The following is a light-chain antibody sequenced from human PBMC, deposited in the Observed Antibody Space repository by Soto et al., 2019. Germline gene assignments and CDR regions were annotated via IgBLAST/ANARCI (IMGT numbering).Light chain of an antibody. Sequence: QSVLTQPPSVSAAPGQKVTISCSGSSSNIGNNYVSWYQQIPGTAPKLLIYDNNKRPSGIPDRFSGSKSGTSATLGITGLQTGDEADDYCGTWDSSLGAVVFGGGTKLTVL. CDR3: GTWDSSLGAVV. CDR1: SSNIGNNY. CDR2: DNN. J-gene: IGLJ2*01. V-gene: IGLV1-51*01.